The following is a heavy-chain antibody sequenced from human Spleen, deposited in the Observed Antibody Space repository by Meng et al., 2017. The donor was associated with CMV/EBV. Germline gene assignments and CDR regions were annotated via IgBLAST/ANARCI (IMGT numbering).Heavy chain of an antibody. CDR3: ARDHDIVVSGWFDP. D-gene: IGHD2-2*01. CDR1: GYTFTTYD. CDR2: VNPHSGST. V-gene: IGHV1-8*01. J-gene: IGHJ5*02. Sequence: KASGYTFTTYDISWVRQAAGQGLEWMGSVNPHSGSTGYAQKFRGRVTITTDESTSTAYMELGGLRSEDTAVYYCARDHDIVVSGWFDPWGQGTLVTVSS.